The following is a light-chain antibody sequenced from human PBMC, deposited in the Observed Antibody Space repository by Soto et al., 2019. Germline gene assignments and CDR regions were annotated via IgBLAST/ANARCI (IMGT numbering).Light chain of an antibody. V-gene: IGLV1-40*01. J-gene: IGLJ1*01. CDR2: GNS. Sequence: QSVLTQPPSVSGAPGQRVTISCTGSSSNIGAGYDVHWYQQLPGTAPKLLIYGNSNRPSEVPDRFSGSKSGTSASLAITGLQGVDEADYYCQTYDSSLSGSYVFGTGTKVTVL. CDR3: QTYDSSLSGSYV. CDR1: SSNIGAGYD.